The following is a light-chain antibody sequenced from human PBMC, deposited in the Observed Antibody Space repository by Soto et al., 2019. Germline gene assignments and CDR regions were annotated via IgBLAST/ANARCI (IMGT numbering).Light chain of an antibody. CDR1: QSVSSN. CDR3: QHYNKCPLT. V-gene: IGKV3-15*01. Sequence: EIMMTQSPGTLSASPGERATLSCRASQSVSSNLAWYQQKPGQAPRLLIYAVSTRATGIPARFSGSGSGTDFTLTSSILHAEDVVDYYCQHYNKCPLTFGQGTKVEIK. J-gene: IGKJ1*01. CDR2: AVS.